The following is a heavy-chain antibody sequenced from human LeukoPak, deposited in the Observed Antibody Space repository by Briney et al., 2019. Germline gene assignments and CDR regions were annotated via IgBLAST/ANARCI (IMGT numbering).Heavy chain of an antibody. CDR1: GYTLTELS. J-gene: IGHJ4*02. V-gene: IGHV1-2*06. Sequence: ASVKVSCKVSGYTLTELSMHWVRQAPGQGLEWMGRINPNSGGTNYAQKFQGRVTMTRDTSISTAYMELSSLRSEDTAVYYCARGGDFWSGYYPRTYFDYWGQGTLVTVSS. D-gene: IGHD3-3*01. CDR3: ARGGDFWSGYYPRTYFDY. CDR2: INPNSGGT.